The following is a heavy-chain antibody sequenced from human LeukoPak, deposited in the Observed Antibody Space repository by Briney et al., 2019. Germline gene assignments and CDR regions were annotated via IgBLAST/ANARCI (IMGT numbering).Heavy chain of an antibody. D-gene: IGHD3-10*01. CDR2: IIPMFGTA. Sequence: ASVKVSCKASGGTFSSYEISWVRQAPGQGLEWMGGIIPMFGTAKYAQKFQGRVTITADKSTSTAYMELSSLRSEDTAVYYCATSYHYGSGSSMDVWGKGTTVTVSS. CDR3: ATSYHYGSGSSMDV. V-gene: IGHV1-69*06. J-gene: IGHJ6*04. CDR1: GGTFSSYE.